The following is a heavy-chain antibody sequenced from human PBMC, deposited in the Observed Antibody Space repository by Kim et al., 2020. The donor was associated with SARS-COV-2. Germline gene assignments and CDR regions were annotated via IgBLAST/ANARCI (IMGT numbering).Heavy chain of an antibody. CDR3: AKDRGVERITMIVGPFMGY. CDR1: GFTFSSYA. D-gene: IGHD3-22*01. J-gene: IGHJ4*02. Sequence: GGSLRLSCAASGFTFSSYAMSWVRQAPGKGLEWVSAISGSGGSTYYADSVKGRFTISRDNSKNTLYLQMNSLRAEDTAVYYCAKDRGVERITMIVGPFMGYWGQGTLVTVSS. CDR2: ISGSGGST. V-gene: IGHV3-23*01.